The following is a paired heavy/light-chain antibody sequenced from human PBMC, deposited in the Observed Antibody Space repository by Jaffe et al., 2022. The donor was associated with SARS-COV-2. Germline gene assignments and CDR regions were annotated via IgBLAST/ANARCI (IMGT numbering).Heavy chain of an antibody. CDR3: ARDDCSDGSCIQYKYYMDV. Sequence: QVQLVESGGGLVKPGGSLRLSCAASGFAFNEFYMTWIRLAPGRGLEWLAYISSSGDSMKYADFVKGRFIISRDNSQNSLYLQMNSLRAEDTAVYYCARDDCSDGSCIQYKYYMDVWGKGTTVTVSS. J-gene: IGHJ6*03. V-gene: IGHV3-11*01. D-gene: IGHD2-15*01. CDR2: ISSSGDSM. CDR1: GFAFNEFY.
Light chain of an antibody. J-gene: IGKJ5*01. Sequence: EIVLTQSPGTRSFSPGERATLSCRASQSVSSSYLAWYQQKPGLPPRLLIYGASRRATGIPDRFSGSGSGTDFTLTISRLEPEDFAVYYCQQYGSSPITFGLGTRLDIK. CDR1: QSVSSSY. CDR2: GAS. CDR3: QQYGSSPIT. V-gene: IGKV3-20*01.